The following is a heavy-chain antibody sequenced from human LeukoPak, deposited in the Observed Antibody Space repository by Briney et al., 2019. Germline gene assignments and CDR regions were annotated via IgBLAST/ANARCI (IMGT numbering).Heavy chain of an antibody. CDR1: GYTFTSYG. D-gene: IGHD3-10*01. CDR2: ISGYNGTT. J-gene: IGHJ5*02. Sequence: ASVKVSCTASGYTFTSYGISWVRQAPGQGLEWMGCISGYNGTTNYAQTLKGRVTITTDKSKSTAYMELRSLRSDDTAVYYCARTGLAFPTLWFGELLVNWFDPWGQGTLVTVSS. V-gene: IGHV1-18*01. CDR3: ARTGLAFPTLWFGELLVNWFDP.